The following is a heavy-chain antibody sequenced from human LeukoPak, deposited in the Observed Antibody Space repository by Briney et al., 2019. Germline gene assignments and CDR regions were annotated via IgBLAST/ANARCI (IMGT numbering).Heavy chain of an antibody. Sequence: SETLSLTCTVSGGSVSSGSYYWSWIRQPPGKGLEWIGYIYYSGSTNYNPSLKSRVTISVDTSKNQFSLKLSSVTAADTAVYYCARHDDTVGATSVDYWGQGTLVTVSS. CDR2: IYYSGST. CDR3: ARHDDTVGATSVDY. CDR1: GGSVSSGSYY. J-gene: IGHJ4*02. V-gene: IGHV4-61*01. D-gene: IGHD1-26*01.